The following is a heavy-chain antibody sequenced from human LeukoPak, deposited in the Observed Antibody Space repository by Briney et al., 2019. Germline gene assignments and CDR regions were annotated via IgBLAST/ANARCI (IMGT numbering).Heavy chain of an antibody. J-gene: IGHJ4*02. CDR2: INPSGGST. CDR3: ARASDSSGYYAPQHCFDY. D-gene: IGHD3-22*01. CDR1: GYTFTSYY. V-gene: IGHV1-46*03. Sequence: EASVKVSCKASGYTFTSYYMHWVRQAPGQGLEWMGIINPSGGSTSYAQKFQGRVTMTRDTSTSTVYMELSSLRSEDTAVYYCARASDSSGYYAPQHCFDYWGQGTLVTVSS.